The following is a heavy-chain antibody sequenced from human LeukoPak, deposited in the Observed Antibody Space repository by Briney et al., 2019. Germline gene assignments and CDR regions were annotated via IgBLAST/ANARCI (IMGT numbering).Heavy chain of an antibody. CDR2: INHSGST. V-gene: IGHV4-34*01. Sequence: SETLSLTCAVYGGSFSGYYWSGIRQPPGKGLEWIGEINHSGSTNYNPSLKSRVTISVDTSKNQFSLKLSSVTAADTAVYYCARWSSGYYFDYWGQGTLVTVSS. D-gene: IGHD3-22*01. CDR3: ARWSSGYYFDY. CDR1: GGSFSGYY. J-gene: IGHJ4*02.